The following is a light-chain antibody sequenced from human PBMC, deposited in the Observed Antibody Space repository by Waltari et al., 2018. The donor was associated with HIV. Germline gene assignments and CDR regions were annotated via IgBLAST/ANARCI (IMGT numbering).Light chain of an antibody. J-gene: IGLJ2*01. CDR2: EVS. V-gene: IGLV2-14*01. CDR1: SSDVGGYNY. Sequence: QSALTQPASVSGSPGQSITISCPGTSSDVGGYNYVSWYQQHPGKAPKLMIYEVSDRHAGVSNRFSGSKAGNAASLTISGLQAEDEADDYCSSYTSSSTVVFGGGTKLTVL. CDR3: SSYTSSSTVV.